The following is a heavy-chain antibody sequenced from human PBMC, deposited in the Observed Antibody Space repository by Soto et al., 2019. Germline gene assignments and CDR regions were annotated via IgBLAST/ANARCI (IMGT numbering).Heavy chain of an antibody. CDR3: AREWYVILTGYRADPDGMDV. Sequence: ASVKVSCKASGYTFTSYGISWVRQAPGQGLEWMGWISAYNGNTNYAQKLQGRVTMTTDTSTSTAYMELRSLRSDDTAVYYCAREWYVILTGYRADPDGMDVWGQRTTVTVSS. D-gene: IGHD3-9*01. V-gene: IGHV1-18*01. CDR1: GYTFTSYG. CDR2: ISAYNGNT. J-gene: IGHJ6*02.